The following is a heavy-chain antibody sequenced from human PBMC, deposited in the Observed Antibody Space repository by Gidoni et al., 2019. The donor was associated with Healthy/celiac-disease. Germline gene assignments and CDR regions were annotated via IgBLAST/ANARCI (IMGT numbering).Heavy chain of an antibody. J-gene: IGHJ4*02. D-gene: IGHD3-3*01. CDR2: IKQDGSEK. V-gene: IGHV3-7*01. Sequence: EVQLVESGGGLVQPGGSLRLSCAASGFPFSRYWMSWVRQAPGKGLGWVANIKQDGSEKYYVDSVKGRFSISRDNAKNSLYLQMNSLRAEDTAVYYCAREGTIFGVVIIRCFDYWGQGTLVTVSS. CDR3: AREGTIFGVVIIRCFDY. CDR1: GFPFSRYW.